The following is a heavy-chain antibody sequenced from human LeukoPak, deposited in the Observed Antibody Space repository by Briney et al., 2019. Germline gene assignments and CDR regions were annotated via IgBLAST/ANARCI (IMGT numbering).Heavy chain of an antibody. V-gene: IGHV4-59*08. CDR2: IYSTGNI. CDR1: GGSISSYY. D-gene: IGHD2-2*01. CDR3: ARRFPYCSSSTCYGFDI. J-gene: IGHJ3*02. Sequence: SETLSLTCTASGGSISSYYWSWIRQPPGKGLEWIGYIYSTGNINYNPSLKSRVSISRDTSKNQFSLKLSSVTAADTAVYYCARRFPYCSSSTCYGFDIWGQGTMVTVSS.